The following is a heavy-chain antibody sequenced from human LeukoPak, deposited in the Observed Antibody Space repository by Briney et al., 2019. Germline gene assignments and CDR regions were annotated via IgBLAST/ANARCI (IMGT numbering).Heavy chain of an antibody. J-gene: IGHJ4*02. D-gene: IGHD6-19*01. V-gene: IGHV3-23*01. CDR3: AKTSSGYYYFDY. CDR1: GFTFSSYA. CDR2: ISGSGDST. Sequence: PGGSLRLSCAASGFTFSSYAMSWVRQAPGKGLEWVSTISGSGDSTYYADSVKGRFTISRDNSKNTLYLQMNSLRAEDTAVYYCAKTSSGYYYFDYWGQGTLVTVSS.